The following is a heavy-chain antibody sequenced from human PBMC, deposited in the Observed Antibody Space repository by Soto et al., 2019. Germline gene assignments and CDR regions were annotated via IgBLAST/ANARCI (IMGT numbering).Heavy chain of an antibody. J-gene: IGHJ4*02. CDR2: ISAHNGNT. Sequence: QVHLVQSGAEVKKPGASVKVSCQGSGYAFTTYGITWVRRAPGQGLEWMGWISAHNGNTNYAQQLQGRVTVTRDTSTSTAYMELRSMRYDDTAVYDCARGRYGDYWGQGALVTVSS. CDR3: ARGRYGDY. CDR1: GYAFTTYG. D-gene: IGHD1-1*01. V-gene: IGHV1-18*01.